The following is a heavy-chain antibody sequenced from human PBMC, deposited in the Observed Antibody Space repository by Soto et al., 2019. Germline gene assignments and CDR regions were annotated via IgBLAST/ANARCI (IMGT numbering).Heavy chain of an antibody. D-gene: IGHD1-7*01. CDR2: IYRTGST. CDR3: ASRDPGTSADY. CDR1: GGSFTSSNW. J-gene: IGHJ4*02. V-gene: IGHV4-4*02. Sequence: PSETMSLPCAVAGGSFTSSNWWTCVRQPPGQGLEWIGEIYRTGSTNYNPSLKSRVTISLDKSENQFSLKVTSLTAADTAVYYCASRDPGTSADYWGQRTLVTVS.